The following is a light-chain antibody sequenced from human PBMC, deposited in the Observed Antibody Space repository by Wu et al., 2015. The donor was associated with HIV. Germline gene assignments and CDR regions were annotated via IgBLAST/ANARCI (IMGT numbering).Light chain of an antibody. CDR1: QSVSSY. CDR2: GAS. J-gene: IGKJ4*01. CDR3: QLYGTSPQVT. Sequence: EIVLTQSPATLSLSPGERATLSCRASQSVSSYLAWYQQKPGQAPRLLIYGASSGATGIPDRFSGSGSGTDFTLTISRLEPEDFAVYYCQLYGTSPQVTFGGGTKVEIK. V-gene: IGKV3-20*01.